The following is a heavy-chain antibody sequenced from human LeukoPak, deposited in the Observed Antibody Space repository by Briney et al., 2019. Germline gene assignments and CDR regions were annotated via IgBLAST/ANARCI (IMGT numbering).Heavy chain of an antibody. CDR2: ISGSGSDGST. D-gene: IGHD3-22*01. CDR1: GYMFNKYG. CDR3: AKYSHDSSGSYDY. Sequence: PGGSLRLSCAASGYMFNKYGINWVRQAPGKGLEWVSGISGSGSDGSTYYADSVKGRFTISRDNSKNTLYLQMNSLRAEDTAVYYCAKYSHDSSGSYDYWGQGTLVTVSS. V-gene: IGHV3-23*01. J-gene: IGHJ4*02.